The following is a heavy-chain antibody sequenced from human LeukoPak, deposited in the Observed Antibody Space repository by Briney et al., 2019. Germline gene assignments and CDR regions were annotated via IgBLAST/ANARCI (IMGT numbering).Heavy chain of an antibody. CDR1: GFTFSSYG. CDR3: AAHPITMVRGVIHTYVDY. V-gene: IGHV3-33*03. J-gene: IGHJ4*02. Sequence: GGSLRLSCAASGFTFSSYGMHWVRQAPGKGLEWVAVIWYDGSNKYYADSVKGRFTISRDNSKNTLYLQMNSLRAEDTAVYYCAAHPITMVRGVIHTYVDYWGQGTLVTVSS. D-gene: IGHD3-10*01. CDR2: IWYDGSNK.